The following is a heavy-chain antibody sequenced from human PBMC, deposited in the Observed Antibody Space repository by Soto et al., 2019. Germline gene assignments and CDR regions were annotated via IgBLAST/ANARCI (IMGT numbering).Heavy chain of an antibody. V-gene: IGHV3-7*01. CDR1: GFIFSSHW. Sequence: PGGSLRLSCVTSGFIFSSHWMTWFRQAPGKGLEWVADIKPDGSDKHYVDSVKGRFTISRDNAEHSLYLQMSSLRAEDTAVYYCARLYGSVSTFDYWGQGTLVTVSS. J-gene: IGHJ4*02. CDR2: IKPDGSDK. CDR3: ARLYGSVSTFDY. D-gene: IGHD6-25*01.